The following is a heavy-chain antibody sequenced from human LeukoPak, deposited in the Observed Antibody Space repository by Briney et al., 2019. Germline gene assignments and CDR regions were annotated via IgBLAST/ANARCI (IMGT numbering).Heavy chain of an antibody. V-gene: IGHV3-13*01. J-gene: IGHJ6*03. CDR3: ARGPPHGKYYYMDV. Sequence: PGGSLRLSCAASGFTFSSFDMHWVRHPTGQGLEWVSTIGTASDTYYPGFVEGRFTLSRDNAKNSLYLQMNSLTAGDTAVYYCARGPPHGKYYYMDVWGKGTTVTVSS. CDR1: GFTFSSFD. D-gene: IGHD1-1*01. CDR2: IGTASDT.